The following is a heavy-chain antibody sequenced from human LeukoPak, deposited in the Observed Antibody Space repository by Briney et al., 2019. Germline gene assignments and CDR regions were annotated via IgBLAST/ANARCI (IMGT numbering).Heavy chain of an antibody. CDR2: ISSRNTTT. CDR3: ARAPPWFGDKHYGLDV. J-gene: IGHJ6*02. CDR1: GFTLSTHG. V-gene: IGHV3-23*01. Sequence: GGSLRLSCAGEGFTLSTHGMSWVRQAPGKGLEWVSSISSRNTTTNYADSVKGRFTISRDGSKNTLYLHLNSLRAEDTAVYYCARAPPWFGDKHYGLDVWGQGTTVTVSS. D-gene: IGHD3-10*01.